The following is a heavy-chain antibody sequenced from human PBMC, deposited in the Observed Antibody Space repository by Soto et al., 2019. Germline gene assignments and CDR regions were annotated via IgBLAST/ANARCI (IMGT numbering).Heavy chain of an antibody. J-gene: IGHJ6*02. V-gene: IGHV1-24*01. CDR1: GYTLTELS. D-gene: IGHD2-2*01. CDR3: ARDPLFLGYCISTSCPDDGMDV. CDR2: FDPEDGET. Sequence: ASVKVSCKVSGYTLTELSMHWVRQAPGKGLEWMGGFDPEDGETIYAQKFQGRVTITRDTSASTAYMELSSLRSEDTAVYYCARDPLFLGYCISTSCPDDGMDVWGQGTTVTVSS.